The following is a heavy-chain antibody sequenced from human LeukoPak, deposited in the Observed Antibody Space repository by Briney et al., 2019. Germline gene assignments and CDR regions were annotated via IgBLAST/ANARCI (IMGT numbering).Heavy chain of an antibody. CDR3: ARCYGDYDYYYYMDV. CDR2: IYYSGST. Sequence: SETLSLTCTVSGGSISSSSYYWGWIRQPPGKGLEWIGSIYYSGSTYYNPSLKSRVTISVDTSKNQFSLKLSSVTAADTAVYYCARCYGDYDYYYYMDVWGKGTTVTVSS. CDR1: GGSISSSSYY. J-gene: IGHJ6*03. V-gene: IGHV4-39*07. D-gene: IGHD4-17*01.